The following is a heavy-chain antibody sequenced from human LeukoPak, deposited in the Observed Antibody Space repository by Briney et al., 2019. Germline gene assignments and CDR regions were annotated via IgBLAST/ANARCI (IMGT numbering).Heavy chain of an antibody. CDR1: GFTFSSYW. D-gene: IGHD6-19*01. CDR3: ARPSFSSGSYFDH. V-gene: IGHV3-7*01. Sequence: PGGSLRLSCAASGFTFSSYWMSWVRQAPGKGLEWVANIKEDGSEIFYVDSVKGRFTISRDNTKTSLYLQMNSLRAEDTAVYYCARPSFSSGSYFDHWGQGALATVSS. J-gene: IGHJ4*02. CDR2: IKEDGSEI.